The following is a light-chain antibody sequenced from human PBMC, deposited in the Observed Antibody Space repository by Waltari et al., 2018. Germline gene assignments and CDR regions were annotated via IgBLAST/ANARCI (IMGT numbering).Light chain of an antibody. CDR1: NSNIGSNA. J-gene: IGLJ2*01. CDR3: ATWDDSPYGHVV. V-gene: IGLV1-44*01. Sequence: QSVLTQAPSASGTPGQRVTISCSGSNSNIGSNAVTWYQQLPGTAPKLLIHSTDRRPSGVPDRFSGSKSGTSASLAISGLQSEDEADYYCATWDDSPYGHVVFGGGTKVTVL. CDR2: STD.